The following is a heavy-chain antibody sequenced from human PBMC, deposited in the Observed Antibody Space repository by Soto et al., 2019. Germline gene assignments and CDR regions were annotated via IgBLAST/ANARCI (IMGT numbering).Heavy chain of an antibody. CDR3: ARAPLGTYYFDY. CDR2: IYYSGST. J-gene: IGHJ4*02. CDR1: GGSISSYY. Sequence: SETLSLTCTVSGGSISSYYWSWIRQPPGKGLEWIGYIYYSGSTNYNPSLKSRVTISVDTSKNRFSLKLSSVTAADTAVYYCARAPLGTYYFDYWGQGTLVTVSS. V-gene: IGHV4-59*01.